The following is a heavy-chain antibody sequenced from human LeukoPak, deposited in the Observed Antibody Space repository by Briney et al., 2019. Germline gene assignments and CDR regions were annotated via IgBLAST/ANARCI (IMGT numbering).Heavy chain of an antibody. CDR1: GGSMSSYY. CDR2: IYHSGST. V-gene: IGHV4-59*08. Sequence: SETLSLTCSVSGGSMSSYYWSWIRQSPGKGLEWIGYIYHSGSTDYNSSLKSRVTISEDTSKKQFSLKVSSVTAADTALYYCAKHYMGSSYNHGLDCWGQGTLVTVSS. J-gene: IGHJ4*02. D-gene: IGHD3-10*01. CDR3: AKHYMGSSYNHGLDC.